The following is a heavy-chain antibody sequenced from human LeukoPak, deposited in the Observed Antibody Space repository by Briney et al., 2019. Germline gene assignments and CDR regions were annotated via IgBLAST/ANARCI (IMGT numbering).Heavy chain of an antibody. Sequence: GGSLRLSCAASGFTFSSYWMSWVRQAPGKGLEWVANIKQDGSEKYYVDSVKGRFTISRDNAKNSLYLQMNSLRDEDTAVYYCARGAFRRDLVMVYWRQGTLVTVSS. CDR2: IKQDGSEK. CDR3: ARGAFRRDLVMVY. J-gene: IGHJ4*02. V-gene: IGHV3-7*01. D-gene: IGHD6-6*01. CDR1: GFTFSSYW.